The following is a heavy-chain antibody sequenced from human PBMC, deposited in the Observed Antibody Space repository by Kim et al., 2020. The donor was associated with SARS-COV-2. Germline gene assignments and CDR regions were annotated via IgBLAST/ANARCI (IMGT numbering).Heavy chain of an antibody. D-gene: IGHD3-10*01. Sequence: GGSLRLSCAASGFTFSGSAMHWVRQASGKGLEWVGRIRSKANSYATAYAASVKGRFTISRDDSKNTAYLQMNSLKTEDTAVYYCTRLDGSNGMDVWGQGTTVTVSS. CDR3: TRLDGSNGMDV. CDR2: IRSKANSYAT. CDR1: GFTFSGSA. V-gene: IGHV3-73*01. J-gene: IGHJ6*02.